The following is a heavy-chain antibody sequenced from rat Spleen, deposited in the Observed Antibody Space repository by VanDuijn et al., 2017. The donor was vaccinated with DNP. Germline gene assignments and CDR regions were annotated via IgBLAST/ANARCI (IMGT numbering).Heavy chain of an antibody. V-gene: IGHV2-6*01. Sequence: QVQLKESGPGLVQSSQTLSLTCTVSGFSLTSYTIAWVRQPPGKGLEWIAAMSSGGSTYYNSVLKSRLSISRDTAKSQVFLKMNSLQTEDTAMYFCARSDYHDGGYYYGYFDYWGQGVMVTVSS. J-gene: IGHJ2*01. CDR1: GFSLTSYT. CDR2: MSSGGST. D-gene: IGHD1-12*02. CDR3: ARSDYHDGGYYYGYFDY.